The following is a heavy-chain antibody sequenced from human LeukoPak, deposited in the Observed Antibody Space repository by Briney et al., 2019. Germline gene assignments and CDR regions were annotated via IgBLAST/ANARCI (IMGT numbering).Heavy chain of an antibody. J-gene: IGHJ6*03. CDR1: GFTFSSYS. D-gene: IGHD2-15*01. CDR3: ARVNGGSYYYYYMDV. Sequence: PGGSLRLSCAASGFTFSSYSMNWVRQAPGKGLEWVSSISSSSSYIYYADSVKGRFTISRDNAENSLYLQMNSLRAEDTAVYYCARVNGGSYYYYYMDVWGKGTTVTVSS. CDR2: ISSSSSYI. V-gene: IGHV3-21*01.